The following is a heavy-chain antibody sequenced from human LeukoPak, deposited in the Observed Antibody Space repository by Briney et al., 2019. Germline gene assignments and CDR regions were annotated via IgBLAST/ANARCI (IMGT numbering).Heavy chain of an antibody. CDR1: GFSFSSYA. CDR3: ARDRTPIAVASTLYFQH. J-gene: IGHJ1*01. Sequence: GRSPRLSCAASGFSFSSYAMHWVRQAPDKGLEWVAVISYDGSNKYYAESVKGRFTISRDNSKNTLYLQMNSLRADDTAVYYCARDRTPIAVASTLYFQHWGQGTLVTVSS. D-gene: IGHD6-19*01. CDR2: ISYDGSNK. V-gene: IGHV3-30-3*01.